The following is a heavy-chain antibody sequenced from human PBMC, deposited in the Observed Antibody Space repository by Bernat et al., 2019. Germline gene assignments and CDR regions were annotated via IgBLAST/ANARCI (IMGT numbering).Heavy chain of an antibody. D-gene: IGHD3-10*01. CDR3: AKDPLWFGELLGAFDI. Sequence: QVQLVESGGGVVQPGRSLRLSCAASGFTFSSYAMHWVRQAPGKGLEWVAVISYDGSNKYYADSVKGRFTISRDNSKNTLYLQMNSLRAEDTAVYYFAKDPLWFGELLGAFDIWGQGTMVTVSS. V-gene: IGHV3-30-3*01. CDR1: GFTFSSYA. CDR2: ISYDGSNK. J-gene: IGHJ3*02.